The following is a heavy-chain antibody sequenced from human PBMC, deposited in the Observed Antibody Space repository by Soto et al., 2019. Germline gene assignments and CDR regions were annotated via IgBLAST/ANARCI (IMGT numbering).Heavy chain of an antibody. V-gene: IGHV1-18*01. CDR3: ARIFGGRGIAAAGTTVNDY. Sequence: ASVKVSCKASGYTFTSYGISWLRQAPGQGLEWMGWISAYNGNTNYAQKLQGRVTMTTDTSTSTAYMELRSLRSDDTAVYYCARIFGGRGIAAAGTTVNDYWGQGTLVTVSS. D-gene: IGHD6-13*01. CDR1: GYTFTSYG. J-gene: IGHJ4*02. CDR2: ISAYNGNT.